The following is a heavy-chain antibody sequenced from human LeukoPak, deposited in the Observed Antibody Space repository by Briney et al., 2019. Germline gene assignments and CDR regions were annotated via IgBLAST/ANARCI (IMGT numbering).Heavy chain of an antibody. CDR3: ARRDYFDSSGSATTFDL. CDR2: IYPGDSDT. D-gene: IGHD3-22*01. CDR1: GYSFTSYW. Sequence: GESLKISCKGSGYSFTSYWIAWVRQMPGKGLEWMGSIYPGDSDTRYSPSFQGQVTISADKSISTAYLQWSSLKASDTAMYYCARRDYFDSSGSATTFDLWGQGTMVTVSS. V-gene: IGHV5-51*01. J-gene: IGHJ3*01.